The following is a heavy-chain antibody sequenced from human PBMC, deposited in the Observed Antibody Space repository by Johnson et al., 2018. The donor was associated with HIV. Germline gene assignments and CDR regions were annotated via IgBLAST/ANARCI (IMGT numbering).Heavy chain of an antibody. J-gene: IGHJ3*02. CDR2: IKQDGSEK. Sequence: EQLVESGGGLVQPGGSLRLSCAASGFTFSSYWMSWVRQAPGKGLEWVANIKQDGSEKYYVDSVKGRFTISRDNAKNSLYLQMNSLRAEDTAVYYCARALGGELDAFDIWGQGTMVTVSS. CDR3: ARALGGELDAFDI. CDR1: GFTFSSYW. V-gene: IGHV3-7*05. D-gene: IGHD3-16*01.